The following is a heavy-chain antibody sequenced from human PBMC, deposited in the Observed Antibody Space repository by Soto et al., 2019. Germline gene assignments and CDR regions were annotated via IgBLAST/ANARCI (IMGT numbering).Heavy chain of an antibody. V-gene: IGHV6-1*01. CDR3: ARVGYDFWSGYFTFYWFDP. Sequence: SQTLSLTCVISGDSVSSNSAALNLIMQSPSKGLEWLGRTYYRSKWYNDYAVSVKSRITINADTSKNQFSLQLSAVTPEDTAVYYCARVGYDFWSGYFTFYWFDPWGQGTLVTVSS. CDR2: TYYRSKWYN. J-gene: IGHJ5*02. D-gene: IGHD3-3*01. CDR1: GDSVSSNSAA.